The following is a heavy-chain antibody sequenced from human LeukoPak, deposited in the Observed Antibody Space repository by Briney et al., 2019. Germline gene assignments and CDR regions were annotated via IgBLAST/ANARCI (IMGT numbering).Heavy chain of an antibody. CDR1: GFTFDDYG. J-gene: IGHJ4*02. D-gene: IGHD3-16*01. CDR3: ERDREEGRTGGFGY. Sequence: PGGSLRLSCAASGFTFDDYGMSWVRQAPGKGLEWVSGINWNGGSTGYADSVKGRFTISRDNAKNSLYLQMNSLREQDTAFSFCERDREEGRTGGFGYWGQGTLVTVSS. CDR2: INWNGGST. V-gene: IGHV3-20*04.